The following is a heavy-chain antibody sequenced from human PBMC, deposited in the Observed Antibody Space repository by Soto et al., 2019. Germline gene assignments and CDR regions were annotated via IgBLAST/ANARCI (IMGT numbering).Heavy chain of an antibody. Sequence: GGSLRLSCATSGFIFDDYNMNWVRQAPGKGLEWVSLISWDGSNTYYADSVKGRFTISRDNSKDSLYLQMDGLRTDDTAMYFCAKMELGADLDLWGQGTLVTVSS. CDR1: GFIFDDYN. J-gene: IGHJ5*02. CDR3: AKMELGADLDL. V-gene: IGHV3-43*01. D-gene: IGHD1-26*01. CDR2: ISWDGSNT.